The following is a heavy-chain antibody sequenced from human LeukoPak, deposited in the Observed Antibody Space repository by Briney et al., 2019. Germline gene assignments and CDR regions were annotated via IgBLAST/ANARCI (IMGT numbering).Heavy chain of an antibody. CDR2: IRSGGGYT. D-gene: IGHD3-9*01. CDR1: GFTFSSYA. J-gene: IGHJ4*02. V-gene: IGHV3-23*01. Sequence: GGSLRLSCAASGFTFSSYAMSWVRQAPGKGLEWVSTIRSGGGYTYYADSVKGRFTISRDNSKNTLYVQVNSLRAEDTAVYYCAKDLSHDYWGQGTLVTVSS. CDR3: AKDLSHDY.